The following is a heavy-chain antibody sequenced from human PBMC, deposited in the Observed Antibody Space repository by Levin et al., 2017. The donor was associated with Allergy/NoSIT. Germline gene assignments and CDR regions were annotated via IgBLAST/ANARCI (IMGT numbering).Heavy chain of an antibody. V-gene: IGHV4-39*01. Sequence: SETLSLTCTVSGGSISSSSYYWGWIRQPPGKGLEWIGSIYYSGSTYYNPSLKSRVTISVDTSKNQFSLKLSSVTAADTAVYYCARQLGGLVLVRDDDDGMDGWGQGTTVTVSS. D-gene: IGHD6-13*01. CDR2: IYYSGST. CDR3: ARQLGGLVLVRDDDDGMDG. CDR1: GGSISSSSYY. J-gene: IGHJ6*02.